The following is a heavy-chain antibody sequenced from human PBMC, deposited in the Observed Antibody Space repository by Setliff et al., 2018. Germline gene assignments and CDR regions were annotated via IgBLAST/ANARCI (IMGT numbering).Heavy chain of an antibody. CDR1: GYSFTSYW. CDR2: IYPGDSDT. Sequence: HGESLKISCKGSGYSFTSYWIGWVRQMPGKGLEWMGIIYPGDSDTRYSPSFQGQVTISADKSISTAYLQWSSLKASDTAMYYCARLREDYYDSTGYSYYFDDWGQGTLVTVSS. D-gene: IGHD3-22*01. V-gene: IGHV5-51*01. J-gene: IGHJ4*02. CDR3: ARLREDYYDSTGYSYYFDD.